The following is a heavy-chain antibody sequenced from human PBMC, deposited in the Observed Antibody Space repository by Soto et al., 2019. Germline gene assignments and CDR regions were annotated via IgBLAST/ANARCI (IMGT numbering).Heavy chain of an antibody. CDR2: IIPIFGTA. CDR3: ARVQMYCGGDCYSD. Sequence: VKVSCKASGGTFSSYAISWVRQAPGQGLEWMGGIIPIFGTANYAQKFQGRVTITADESTSTAHMELSSLRSEDTAVYYCARVQMYCGGDCYSDWGQGTLVTVSS. CDR1: GGTFSSYA. V-gene: IGHV1-69*13. J-gene: IGHJ4*02. D-gene: IGHD2-21*02.